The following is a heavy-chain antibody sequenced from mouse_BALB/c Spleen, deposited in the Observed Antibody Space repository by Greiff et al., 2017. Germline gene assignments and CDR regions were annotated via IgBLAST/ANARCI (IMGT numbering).Heavy chain of an antibody. CDR2: ISSGSSTI. V-gene: IGHV5-17*02. CDR3: ARSRDYAPFDY. J-gene: IGHJ2*01. Sequence: EVKVEESGGGLVQPGGSRKLSCAASGFTFSSFGMHWVRQAPEKGLEWVAYISSGSSTIYYADTVKGRFTISRDNPKNTLFLQMTSLRSEDTAMYYCARSRDYAPFDYWGQGTTLTVSS. D-gene: IGHD2-4*01. CDR1: GFTFSSFG.